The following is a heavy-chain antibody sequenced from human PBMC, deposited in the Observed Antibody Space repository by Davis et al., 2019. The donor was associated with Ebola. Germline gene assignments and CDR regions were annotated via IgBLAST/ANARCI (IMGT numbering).Heavy chain of an antibody. CDR1: GDSFSSISYY. Sequence: MPSETLSLTCTVSGDSFSSISYYWGWIRQPPGRGLEFIWNIHYRGATFINPSLKSRVTISIDTSKNQFSLKLSSVTAADTAGYYCAVGHGGTGYFDSWGQGALVTVSS. D-gene: IGHD2-15*01. J-gene: IGHJ4*02. CDR2: IHYRGAT. CDR3: AVGHGGTGYFDS. V-gene: IGHV4-39*01.